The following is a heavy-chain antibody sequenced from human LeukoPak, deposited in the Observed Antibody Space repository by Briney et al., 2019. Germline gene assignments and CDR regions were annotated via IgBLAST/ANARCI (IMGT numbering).Heavy chain of an antibody. J-gene: IGHJ4*02. Sequence: SETLSLTCTVSGGSISSYYWSWIRQPPGKGLEWIGYIYYSGSTNYNPSLKSRVTTSVDTSKNQFSLKLSSVTAAGTAVYDCASTRDGYNYVYFDYWGQGTLVTVSS. CDR1: GGSISSYY. V-gene: IGHV4-59*01. CDR3: ASTRDGYNYVYFDY. CDR2: IYYSGST. D-gene: IGHD5-24*01.